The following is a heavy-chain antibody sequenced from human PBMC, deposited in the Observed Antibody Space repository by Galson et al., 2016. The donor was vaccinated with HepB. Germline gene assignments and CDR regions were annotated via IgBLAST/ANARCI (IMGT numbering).Heavy chain of an antibody. CDR2: ISTRRTT. CDR3: AKERLVRRIFDH. J-gene: IGHJ4*02. V-gene: IGHV3-23*01. D-gene: IGHD1-1*01. Sequence: SLRLSCAASGFVSSNFGLSWVRQAPGKGLEWVASISTRRTTYYSDSVQGRFTNPRDNPNNTLYLQMNGLRAEDTAVYYCAKERLVRRIFDHWGQGTLLTVSS. CDR1: GFVSSNFG.